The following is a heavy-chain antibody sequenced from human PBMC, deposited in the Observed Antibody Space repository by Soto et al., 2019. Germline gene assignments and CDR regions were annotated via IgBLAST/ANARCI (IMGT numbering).Heavy chain of an antibody. V-gene: IGHV3-23*01. Sequence: EVQLLESGGGLVQPRGSLRLSCAASGFTFGTYATNWVRQSPGNGLEWVSGITGSGGSTYYADSVKGRFTISRDNPMNTLYLQMNSLRGDDTAVYYCAKDRSVDTRDWFDPWGQGTLVSVSS. CDR3: AKDRSVDTRDWFDP. J-gene: IGHJ5*02. CDR2: ITGSGGST. D-gene: IGHD5-18*01. CDR1: GFTFGTYA.